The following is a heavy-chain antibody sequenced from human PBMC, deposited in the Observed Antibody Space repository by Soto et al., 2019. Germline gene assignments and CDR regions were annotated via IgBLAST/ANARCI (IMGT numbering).Heavy chain of an antibody. CDR2: ISSGGSEK. J-gene: IGHJ4*02. D-gene: IGHD6-19*01. V-gene: IGHV3-30-3*01. Sequence: GSLRLSCAASGFTFSSYAMHWVRQAPGKGLEWVAVISSGGSEKYYPDSVKGRFTISRDNSKNSLYLQMINLRAEDTAVYFCAKDGGRAVAGTLDYWGQGTLVTVSS. CDR1: GFTFSSYA. CDR3: AKDGGRAVAGTLDY.